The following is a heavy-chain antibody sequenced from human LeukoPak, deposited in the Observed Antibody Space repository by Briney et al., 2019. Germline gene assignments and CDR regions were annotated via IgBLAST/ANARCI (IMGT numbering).Heavy chain of an antibody. Sequence: PGGSLRLSCTASGFTLSNSAMNWVRQAPGKGLEWVSVISGSGANTYYADSVLGRSTFSRDNSKNTLNLQMNSPRADDTGVYYCAKFVSGSGLVGLGAFDIWGEGATVTVSS. CDR3: AKFVSGSGLVGLGAFDI. J-gene: IGHJ3*02. D-gene: IGHD2-8*02. CDR2: ISGSGANT. CDR1: GFTLSNSA. V-gene: IGHV3-23*01.